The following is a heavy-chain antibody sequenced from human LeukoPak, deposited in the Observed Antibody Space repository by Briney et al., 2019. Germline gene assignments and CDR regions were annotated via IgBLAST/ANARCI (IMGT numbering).Heavy chain of an antibody. CDR1: GFTFSNYW. V-gene: IGHV3-7*03. CDR2: IHQDGGET. D-gene: IGHD3-9*01. Sequence: GGSLRLSCAASGFTFSNYWMSWVRQSPVKGLEWVANIHQDGGETFYLDSVKGRFTISRDNSKNTLYLQMNSLRAEDTAVYYCAKGLINDWSALDYWGQGTLVTVSS. J-gene: IGHJ4*02. CDR3: AKGLINDWSALDY.